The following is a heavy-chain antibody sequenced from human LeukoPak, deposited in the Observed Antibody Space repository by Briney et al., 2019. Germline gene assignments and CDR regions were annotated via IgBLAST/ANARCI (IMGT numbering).Heavy chain of an antibody. CDR2: IYSGGST. Sequence: GGPLRLSWAASGFTVSSNYMSWVRQAPGEGLEWVSVIYSGGSTYYADSVKGRFTISRDNSKNTLYLQMNSLRAEDTAVYYCARDGHSGYGWFDPWGQGTLVTVSS. CDR1: GFTVSSNY. CDR3: ARDGHSGYGWFDP. D-gene: IGHD5-12*01. V-gene: IGHV3-53*01. J-gene: IGHJ5*02.